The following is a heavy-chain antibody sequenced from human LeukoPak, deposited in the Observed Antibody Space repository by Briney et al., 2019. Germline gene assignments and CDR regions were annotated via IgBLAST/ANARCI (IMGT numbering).Heavy chain of an antibody. J-gene: IGHJ1*01. D-gene: IGHD3-22*01. V-gene: IGHV3-74*01. Sequence: PGGSLRLSCAASGFTFSSYWMHWVRQAPGKGLVWVSRIKSDGSTRYADSVKGRFTISRVNAKNTVSLQMTSLRAEDTGVYYCARAPSEIGGYYPEYFRHWGQGTLVIVSS. CDR1: GFTFSSYW. CDR3: ARAPSEIGGYYPEYFRH. CDR2: IKSDGST.